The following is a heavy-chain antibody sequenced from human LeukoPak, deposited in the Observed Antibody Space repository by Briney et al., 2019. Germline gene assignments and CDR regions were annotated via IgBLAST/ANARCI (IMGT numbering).Heavy chain of an antibody. CDR2: INIGGTNT. D-gene: IGHD3-22*01. J-gene: IGHJ4*02. CDR1: GFTFNDYY. Sequence: PGGSLRLSCAASGFTFNDYYMSWIRQAPGKGLEWLSYINIGGTNTHYADSVKGRFTISRDNAKNSLYLQMNSLRAEDTAVYYCARDAIDSSGFDFDYWGQGTLVTVSS. CDR3: ARDAIDSSGFDFDY. V-gene: IGHV3-11*01.